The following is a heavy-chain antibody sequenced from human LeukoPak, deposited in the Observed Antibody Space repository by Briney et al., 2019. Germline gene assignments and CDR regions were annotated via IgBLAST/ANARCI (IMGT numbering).Heavy chain of an antibody. Sequence: RASVKVSFKASGYTFTDYYIHWVRQAPGRGLEWMGWINPNSGGTKDAQKFQGRVIMTRDTSSNTAYMDLSSLRSDDTAVYFCARDVWTVATSGGGGFGPWGQGTLVTVSS. J-gene: IGHJ5*02. D-gene: IGHD6-13*01. CDR1: GYTFTDYY. CDR2: INPNSGGT. V-gene: IGHV1-2*02. CDR3: ARDVWTVATSGGGGFGP.